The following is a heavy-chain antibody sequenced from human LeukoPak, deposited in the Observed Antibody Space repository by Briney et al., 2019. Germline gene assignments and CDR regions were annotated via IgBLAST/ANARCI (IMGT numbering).Heavy chain of an antibody. Sequence: SETLSLTCTVSGGSISSSSYYWGWIRQPPGKGLEWIGSIYYSGSTYYNPSLKSRVTISVDTSKNQFSLKLSSVTAADTAIYYCARGRDGNTMLDYWGQGTLVTVSS. CDR1: GGSISSSSYY. J-gene: IGHJ4*02. CDR3: ARGRDGNTMLDY. D-gene: IGHD5-24*01. V-gene: IGHV4-39*01. CDR2: IYYSGST.